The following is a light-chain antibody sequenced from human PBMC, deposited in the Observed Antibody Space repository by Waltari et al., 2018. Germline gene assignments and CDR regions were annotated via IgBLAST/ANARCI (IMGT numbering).Light chain of an antibody. CDR1: SIGSSS. CDR3: LVWDSGSAV. Sequence: SYELTQPLFVSVALGQTARLTCGGNSIGSSSVHGYQQRPAQAPVLVIYRSTNRPSGIPDRFSASNSGNTATLTISGIEAGDEADYYCLVWDSGSAVFGGGTKLTVL. V-gene: IGLV3-9*01. J-gene: IGLJ2*01. CDR2: RST.